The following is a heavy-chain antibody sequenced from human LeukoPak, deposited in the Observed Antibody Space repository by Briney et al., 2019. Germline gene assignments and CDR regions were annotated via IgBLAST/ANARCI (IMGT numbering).Heavy chain of an antibody. CDR2: IYHSGST. Sequence: PSETLSLTCAVSGGSITSSNWWNWLRQPPGKGLEWIGEIYHSGSTNYNPSLKSRVTISVDKSKNHFSLELSSVTAADTAVYYCARGPVGGVVLATAAGYFDPWGQGSLVTVSS. J-gene: IGHJ5*02. CDR3: ARGPVGGVVLATAAGYFDP. CDR1: GGSITSSNW. V-gene: IGHV4-4*02. D-gene: IGHD2-15*01.